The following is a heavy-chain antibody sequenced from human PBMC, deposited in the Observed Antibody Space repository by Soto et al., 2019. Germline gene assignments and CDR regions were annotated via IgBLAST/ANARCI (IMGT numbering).Heavy chain of an antibody. D-gene: IGHD3-22*01. J-gene: IGHJ4*02. V-gene: IGHV4-34*01. CDR3: ARGRRTTMIVVVIFDY. CDR1: GGSFSGYY. Sequence: SETLSLTCGVYGGSFSGYYWSWIRQPPGKGLEWIGEINHSGSTNYNPSLKSRVTISVDTSKNQFSLKLSSVTAADTAVYYCARGRRTTMIVVVIFDYWGQGTLVTVSS. CDR2: INHSGST.